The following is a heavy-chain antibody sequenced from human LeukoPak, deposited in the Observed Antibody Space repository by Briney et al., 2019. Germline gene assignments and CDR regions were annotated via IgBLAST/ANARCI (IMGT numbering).Heavy chain of an antibody. D-gene: IGHD3-10*01. V-gene: IGHV4-31*03. CDR3: ARYGGSYGSGSYCLAAFDI. J-gene: IGHJ3*02. CDR2: IYYSGST. Sequence: SETLSLTCTVSGGSISSGGYYWSWIRQHPGKGLEWIGYIYYSGSTYYNPSLKSRVTISVDTSKNQFSLKLSSVTAADTAVYYCARYGGSYGSGSYCLAAFDIWGQGTMVTVSS. CDR1: GGSISSGGYY.